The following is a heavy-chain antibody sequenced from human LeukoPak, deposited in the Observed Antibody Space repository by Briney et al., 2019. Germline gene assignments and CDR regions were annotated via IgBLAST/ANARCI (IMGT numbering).Heavy chain of an antibody. CDR1: GFTFSSYW. V-gene: IGHV3-7*01. CDR2: IKQDGSEK. CDR3: ARAKGYSGYDKYYFDY. D-gene: IGHD5-12*01. Sequence: GGSLRLSCAASGFTFSSYWMSWVRQAPGKGLEWVANIKQDGSEKYYVDSVKGRFTISRDNAKNSLYLQMNSLRAEDTAVYYCARAKGYSGYDKYYFDYWGQGTLVTVSS. J-gene: IGHJ4*02.